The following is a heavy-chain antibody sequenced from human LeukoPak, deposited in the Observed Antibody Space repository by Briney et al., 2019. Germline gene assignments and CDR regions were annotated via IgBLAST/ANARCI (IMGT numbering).Heavy chain of an antibody. Sequence: GGSLRLSCAASGFTFSSYSMHWVRQAPGEGLEWVSYISTSGTTISYADSVKGRFTMSRDNAKSSLFLQVNSLRDDDTAVYFCAGANRKYYFDYWGQGTLVTVSS. CDR1: GFTFSSYS. CDR2: ISTSGTTI. D-gene: IGHD7-27*01. J-gene: IGHJ4*02. V-gene: IGHV3-48*02. CDR3: AGANRKYYFDY.